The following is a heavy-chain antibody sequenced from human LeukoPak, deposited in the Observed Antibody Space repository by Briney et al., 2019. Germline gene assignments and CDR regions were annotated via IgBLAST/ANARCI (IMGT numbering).Heavy chain of an antibody. V-gene: IGHV3-30-3*01. CDR1: GFTFSSYA. CDR3: ARVAGGDWYYFDF. Sequence: GGSLRLSCAASGFTFSSYAMHWVRQAPGKGLEWVAVISYDGSNKYYADSVKGRFTISRDNSKNTLYLQMNSLRADDTAVYYCARVAGGDWYYFDFWGQGTLVTVSS. D-gene: IGHD2-21*02. CDR2: ISYDGSNK. J-gene: IGHJ4*02.